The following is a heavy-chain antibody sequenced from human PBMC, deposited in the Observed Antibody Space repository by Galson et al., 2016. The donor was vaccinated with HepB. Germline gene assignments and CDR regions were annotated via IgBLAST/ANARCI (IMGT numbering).Heavy chain of an antibody. V-gene: IGHV5-10-1*01. CDR1: GYSFTKYW. Sequence: QSGAEVKKPGESLRISCKGSGYSFTKYWISWVRQTPGKGLEWMGKIDPSDSYINYSPSFQGHVTLSVDKSIRTAYLHWSSLKASDTAMYYCARHASAGKLGGMEVWGQGTTVVVS. D-gene: IGHD1-1*01. J-gene: IGHJ6*02. CDR3: ARHASAGKLGGMEV. CDR2: IDPSDSYI.